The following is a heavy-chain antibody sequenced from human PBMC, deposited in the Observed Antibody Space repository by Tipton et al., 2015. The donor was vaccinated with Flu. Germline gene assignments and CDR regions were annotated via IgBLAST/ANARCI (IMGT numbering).Heavy chain of an antibody. V-gene: IGHV4-39*07. D-gene: IGHD2-21*01. J-gene: IGHJ4*02. CDR1: GGSISSSSYY. Sequence: TLSFTCTVSGGSISSSSYYWGWIRQPPGKGLEWIGSIYYSGSTYYNPSLKSRVTISVDTSKNQFFLKLSSVTAADTAVYYCARVTIVVVAAPGIYFDYWGQGMLVTVSS. CDR2: IYYSGST. CDR3: ARVTIVVVAAPGIYFDY.